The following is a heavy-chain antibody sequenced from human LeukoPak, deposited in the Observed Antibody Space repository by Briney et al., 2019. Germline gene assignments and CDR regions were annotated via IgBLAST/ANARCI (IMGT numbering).Heavy chain of an antibody. D-gene: IGHD1-14*01. CDR3: ARDLSPWETRNPDAFDI. Sequence: GGSLXLSCAASGFTFSDYYMSWVRQAPGKGLEWVSVIYSASSTYYADSVKGRFSISRDNSKNTLYLQMNSLRVEDTAVYYCARDLSPWETRNPDAFDIWGQGTMVTVSS. J-gene: IGHJ3*02. CDR1: GFTFSDYY. V-gene: IGHV3-53*01. CDR2: IYSASST.